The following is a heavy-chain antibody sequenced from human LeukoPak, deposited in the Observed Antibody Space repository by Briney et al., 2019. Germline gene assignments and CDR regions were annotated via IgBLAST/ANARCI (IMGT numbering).Heavy chain of an antibody. J-gene: IGHJ4*02. Sequence: ASVKVSCKASGYTFTNYGISWVRQAPGQGLDWMGWISAYNGNKVYAQELQGRVTMTTDTSTSTAYMELRSLRSDDTAVYYCAGPSGGNGYFDYWGQGTLVTVSS. V-gene: IGHV1-18*01. CDR2: ISAYNGNK. CDR3: AGPSGGNGYFDY. CDR1: GYTFTNYG. D-gene: IGHD4-23*01.